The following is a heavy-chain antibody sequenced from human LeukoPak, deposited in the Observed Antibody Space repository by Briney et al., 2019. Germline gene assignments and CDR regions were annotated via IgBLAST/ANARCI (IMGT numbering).Heavy chain of an antibody. D-gene: IGHD3-9*01. CDR3: ATDRGWRTTGYYLYYFEY. J-gene: IGHJ4*02. V-gene: IGHV3-7*01. Sequence: GGSLRLSCAASGFIFTNFFMSWVRQAPGKGLEWVASIKHDGSEEYYVDSVRGRFTISRDNTMNSLYLQMSSLRAEDTAVYYCATDRGWRTTGYYLYYFEYWGQGTLVTFSS. CDR2: IKHDGSEE. CDR1: GFIFTNFF.